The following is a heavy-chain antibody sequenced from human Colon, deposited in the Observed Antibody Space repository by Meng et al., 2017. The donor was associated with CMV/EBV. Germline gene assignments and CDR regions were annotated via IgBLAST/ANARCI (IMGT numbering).Heavy chain of an antibody. CDR2: MNPNSGDT. Sequence: ASVKVSCKASGYVFSAYDIHWVRQATGQGLEGMGWMNPNSGDTGYAQNFLGRVTMTWDTSRGTAYLELGSLRSEDTAIYYCARGRGYPVVRGAPLRTYSHYYGMDVWGQGTTVTVSS. CDR3: ARGRGYPVVRGAPLRTYSHYYGMDV. CDR1: GYVFSAYD. D-gene: IGHD3-10*01. V-gene: IGHV1-8*01. J-gene: IGHJ6*02.